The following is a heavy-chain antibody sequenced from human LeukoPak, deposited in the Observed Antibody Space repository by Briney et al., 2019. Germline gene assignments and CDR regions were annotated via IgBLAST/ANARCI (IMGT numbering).Heavy chain of an antibody. CDR1: GFTFSRYS. D-gene: IGHD1-26*01. CDR3: ARSHQRVGIEDY. Sequence: GGSLRLSCAASGFTFSRYSMNWVRQAPGKGLEWVSYISSSSSAIYYADSVRGRFTISRDNAKNSLYLQINSLRADDTAVYYCARSHQRVGIEDYWGQGTLVTVS. CDR2: ISSSSSAI. J-gene: IGHJ4*02. V-gene: IGHV3-48*04.